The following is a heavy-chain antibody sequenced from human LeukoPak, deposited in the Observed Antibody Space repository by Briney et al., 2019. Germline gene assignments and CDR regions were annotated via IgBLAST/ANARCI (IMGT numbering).Heavy chain of an antibody. CDR1: GFTFDDYG. CDR3: TRDAVVVVGPGFDV. J-gene: IGHJ4*02. V-gene: IGHV3-20*04. CDR2: ITWNGGST. Sequence: GGSLRLSCAASGFTFDDYGMSWVRQAPGKGLEWVSGITWNGGSTGYADSVKGRFTISRDNSKNSLYLQMSSLRADDTAVYYCTRDAVVVVGPGFDVWGQGTLVTVSS. D-gene: IGHD3-22*01.